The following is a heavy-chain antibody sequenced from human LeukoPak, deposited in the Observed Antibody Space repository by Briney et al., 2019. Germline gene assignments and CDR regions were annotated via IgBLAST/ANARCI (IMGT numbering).Heavy chain of an antibody. CDR2: ISAYNGNT. Sequence: ASVKVSCKASGYTFTSYGISWVRQAPGQGLEWMGWISAYNGNTNYAQKLQGRVTMTTDTSTSTAYMELRSLRSDDTVVYYCARVVIYYDSSGYYYVRPRYFDYWGQGTLVTVSS. D-gene: IGHD3-22*01. J-gene: IGHJ4*02. CDR1: GYTFTSYG. V-gene: IGHV1-18*01. CDR3: ARVVIYYDSSGYYYVRPRYFDY.